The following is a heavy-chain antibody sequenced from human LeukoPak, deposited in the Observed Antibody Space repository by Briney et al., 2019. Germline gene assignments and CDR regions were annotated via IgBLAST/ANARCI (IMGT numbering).Heavy chain of an antibody. CDR3: ARGGYYDSSGYYYVDY. D-gene: IGHD3-22*01. CDR2: ISYDGSNK. J-gene: IGHJ4*02. Sequence: PGGSLRLSCAASGFTFSSYGVHWVRQAPGKGLEWVAIISYDGSNKYYADSVKGRFTISRDNSKNTLYLQMNSLRAEDTAVYYCARGGYYDSSGYYYVDYWGQGTLVTVSS. CDR1: GFTFSSYG. V-gene: IGHV3-30*03.